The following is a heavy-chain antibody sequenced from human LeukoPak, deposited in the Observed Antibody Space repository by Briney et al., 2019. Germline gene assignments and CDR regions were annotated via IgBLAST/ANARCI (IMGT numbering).Heavy chain of an antibody. D-gene: IGHD6-6*01. CDR3: VRDRPHNWFDP. J-gene: IGHJ5*02. V-gene: IGHV3-74*01. Sequence: GGSLRVSCAASGFTFSSHWMHWVRQAPGKGLVWVSRIDNDGSDTTYADSVRGRFTTSRDNAKNTLYLQMDSLRAEDTAVYYCVRDRPHNWFDPWGQGTLVTVSS. CDR1: GFTFSSHW. CDR2: IDNDGSDT.